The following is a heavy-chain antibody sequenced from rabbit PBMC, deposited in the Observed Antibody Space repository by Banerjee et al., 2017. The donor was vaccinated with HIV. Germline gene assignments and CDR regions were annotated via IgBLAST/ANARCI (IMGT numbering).Heavy chain of an antibody. CDR3: ARNYVNAFDP. V-gene: IGHV1S45*01. CDR2: IAGSSSGFT. CDR1: GVSFSSSDY. J-gene: IGHJ2*01. D-gene: IGHD1-1*01. Sequence: EQLEESGGGLVKPEGSLTLTCKASGVSFSSSDYMCWVRQAPGKGLEWISCIAGSSSGFTYSATWAKGRFTCSKTSSTTVTLQMTSLTAADTATYFCARNYVNAFDPRGPGTLVTVS.